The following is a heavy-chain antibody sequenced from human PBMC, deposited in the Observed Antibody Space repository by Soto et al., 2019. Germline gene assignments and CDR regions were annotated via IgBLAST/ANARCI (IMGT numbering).Heavy chain of an antibody. V-gene: IGHV1-69*04. Sequence: SVKVSCKASGGTFSSYAISWVRHAPGQGLEWMGRIIPILGIANYAQKFQGRVTITADKSTSTAYMELSSLRSEDTAVYYCARASEYRSHYNYYYYMDVWGKGTTVTVSS. D-gene: IGHD3-16*02. J-gene: IGHJ6*03. CDR2: IIPILGIA. CDR3: ARASEYRSHYNYYYYMDV. CDR1: GGTFSSYA.